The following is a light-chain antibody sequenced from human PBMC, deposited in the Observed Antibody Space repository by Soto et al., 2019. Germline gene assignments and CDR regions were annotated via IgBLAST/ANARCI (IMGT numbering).Light chain of an antibody. J-gene: IGKJ1*01. CDR1: QSVSSSY. V-gene: IGKV3-20*01. Sequence: EIVLTQSPGTLSLSPGGRATLSCRASQSVSSSYLAWYQQKPGQAPRLLIYGASSRATGIPDRFSGSGSGTDFTLTISRLEPEDFAVYYCQQYGSSLRTFGQGTKV. CDR3: QQYGSSLRT. CDR2: GAS.